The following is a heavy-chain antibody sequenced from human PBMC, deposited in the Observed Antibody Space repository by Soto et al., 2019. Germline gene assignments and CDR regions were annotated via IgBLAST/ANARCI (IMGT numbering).Heavy chain of an antibody. CDR3: ARVENRDGYNLGWYFDY. Sequence: GGSLRLSCAASGFTFSSYAMHWVRQAPGKGLEWVAVISYDGSNKYYADSVKGRFTISRDNSKNTLYLQMNSLRAEDTTVYYCARVENRDGYNLGWYFDYWGQGTLVTVSS. CDR2: ISYDGSNK. J-gene: IGHJ4*02. D-gene: IGHD5-12*01. V-gene: IGHV3-30-3*01. CDR1: GFTFSSYA.